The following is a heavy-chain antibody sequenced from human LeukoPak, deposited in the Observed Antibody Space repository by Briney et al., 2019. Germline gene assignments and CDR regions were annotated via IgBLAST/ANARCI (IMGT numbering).Heavy chain of an antibody. Sequence: GGSLRLSCAASGFTVSSNYMSWVRQAPVKGLEWVSVIYSGGSTYYADSVKGRFTISRDNSKNTLYLQMNSLRAEDTAVYYCARDGDYYGSGSYDPYTSLSAWGQGTLVTVSS. CDR1: GFTVSSNY. J-gene: IGHJ5*02. D-gene: IGHD3-10*01. CDR2: IYSGGST. V-gene: IGHV3-66*01. CDR3: ARDGDYYGSGSYDPYTSLSA.